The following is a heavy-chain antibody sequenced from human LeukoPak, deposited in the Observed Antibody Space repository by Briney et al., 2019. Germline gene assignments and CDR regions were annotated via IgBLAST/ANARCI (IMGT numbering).Heavy chain of an antibody. V-gene: IGHV4-38-2*01. CDR3: ARPRHYYGSGFDY. D-gene: IGHD3-10*01. Sequence: PSETLSLTCGVSGYPINNAYYWVWIRQPPGKGLEWIGSLYHPDSTYYNPSLRSRVTISVDTSKNQFSLKLSSVTAADTAVYYCARPRHYYGSGFDYWGQGTLVTVSS. J-gene: IGHJ4*02. CDR2: LYHPDST. CDR1: GYPINNAYY.